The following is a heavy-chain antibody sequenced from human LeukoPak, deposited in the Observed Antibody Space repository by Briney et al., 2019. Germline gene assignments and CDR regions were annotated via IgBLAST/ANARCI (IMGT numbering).Heavy chain of an antibody. D-gene: IGHD5-24*01. Sequence: GGSLRLSCGASGFTFSRFWMTWVRQAPGKGLEWVANIKEEGSERNYVDAVKGRFTIFRDNAKKSVYLQMNSLRAEDTGIYYRARELSGDVIDSWGQGILVTASS. CDR3: ARELSGDVIDS. CDR1: GFTFSRFW. CDR2: IKEEGSER. J-gene: IGHJ5*01. V-gene: IGHV3-7*01.